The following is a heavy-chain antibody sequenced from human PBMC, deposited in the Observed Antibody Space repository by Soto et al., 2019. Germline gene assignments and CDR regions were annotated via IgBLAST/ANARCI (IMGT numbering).Heavy chain of an antibody. J-gene: IGHJ4*02. CDR2: INSAGSST. D-gene: IGHD5-12*01. CDR3: ASGESGYDFAY. V-gene: IGHV3-74*01. Sequence: EVQLVESGGGLVQPGGSLRLSCAASGITFSTYWMHWVRQTPGKGLVWVSRINSAGSSTNYVDSVKGRFTISRDNAKNTLYLQMNSLRAEDTAVYYCASGESGYDFAYWGQGALVTVAS. CDR1: GITFSTYW.